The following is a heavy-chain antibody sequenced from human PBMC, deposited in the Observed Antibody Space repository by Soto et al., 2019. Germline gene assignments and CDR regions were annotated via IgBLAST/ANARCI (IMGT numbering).Heavy chain of an antibody. CDR3: ARRWTAMVTAAFDI. V-gene: IGHV5-51*01. D-gene: IGHD5-18*01. Sequence: GESLKISCKGSGYSFTSYWIGWVRQMPGKGLEWMGIIYPGDSDTRYSPSFQGQVTISADNSISTAYLQWSSLKASDTAMYYCARRWTAMVTAAFDISAQGTMVTVSS. CDR1: GYSFTSYW. J-gene: IGHJ3*02. CDR2: IYPGDSDT.